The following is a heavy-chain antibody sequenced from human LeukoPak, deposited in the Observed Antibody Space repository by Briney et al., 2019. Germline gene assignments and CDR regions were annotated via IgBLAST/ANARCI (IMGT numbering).Heavy chain of an antibody. D-gene: IGHD2-15*01. V-gene: IGHV1-2*02. CDR2: LNPHSGGT. J-gene: IGHJ6*02. Sequence: GASVKVSCKASRYTLRVYYIYWVRQAPGQGLEWLGWLNPHSGGTNYAQKFQGRVTLTSDTSISTAYMELSLLTSDDTAIYYCARGLRIINGLVVWGQGTTVIVSS. CDR1: RYTLRVYY. CDR3: ARGLRIINGLVV.